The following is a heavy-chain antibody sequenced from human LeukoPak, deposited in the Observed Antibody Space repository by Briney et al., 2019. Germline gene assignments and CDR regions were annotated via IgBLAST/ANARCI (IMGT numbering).Heavy chain of an antibody. CDR1: GGSISSYY. CDR2: IYHSGST. J-gene: IGHJ4*02. CDR3: ARDPWVGSFDY. D-gene: IGHD2-15*01. Sequence: SETLSLNCTVSGGSISSYYWGWIRQPPGKGLEWIGSIYHSGSTYYNPSLKSRVTISVDTSKNQFSLKLSSVTAADTAVYYCARDPWVGSFDYWGQGTLVTVSS. V-gene: IGHV4-38-2*02.